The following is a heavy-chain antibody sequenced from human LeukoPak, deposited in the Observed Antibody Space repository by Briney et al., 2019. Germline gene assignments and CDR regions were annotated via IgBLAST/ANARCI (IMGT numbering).Heavy chain of an antibody. V-gene: IGHV1-18*01. J-gene: IGHJ3*02. CDR1: GYTFTNYG. D-gene: IGHD2/OR15-2a*01. CDR3: ARELASNIRSFDM. Sequence: GASVKVSRKGAGYTFTNYGISWVRQAPGQGLEWMGWISTYNGNTKYAQKFQGRVTMTTDTSTSTAYMELRSLRSDDTAVYYCARELASNIRSFDMWGQGTRVTVSS. CDR2: ISTYNGNT.